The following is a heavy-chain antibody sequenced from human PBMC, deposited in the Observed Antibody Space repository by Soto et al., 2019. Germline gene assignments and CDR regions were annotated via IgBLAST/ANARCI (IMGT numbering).Heavy chain of an antibody. J-gene: IGHJ5*02. Sequence: KPSETLSLTCTVSGGSVSSGSYYWSWIRQPPGKGLEWIGYIYYSGSTNYNPSLKSRVTISVDTSKNQFSLKLSSVTAADTAVYYCAREVETMVRGVTISMNWFDPWGQGTLVTVSS. CDR1: GGSVSSGSYY. V-gene: IGHV4-61*01. CDR2: IYYSGST. CDR3: AREVETMVRGVTISMNWFDP. D-gene: IGHD3-10*01.